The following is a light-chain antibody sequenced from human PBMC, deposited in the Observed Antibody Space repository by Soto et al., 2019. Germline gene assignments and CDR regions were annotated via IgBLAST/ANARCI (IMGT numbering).Light chain of an antibody. Sequence: DMQLTQSPSSLSASIGDRVTITCRASQGISEFLNWYHHKPGQAPKLLIYGVSTLETGVPSRFSVSGDGTAFTLTISSLQPEDFGTYYCQQTFITPPHTFGGGTRVEIK. CDR3: QQTFITPPHT. V-gene: IGKV1-39*01. CDR2: GVS. J-gene: IGKJ4*01. CDR1: QGISEF.